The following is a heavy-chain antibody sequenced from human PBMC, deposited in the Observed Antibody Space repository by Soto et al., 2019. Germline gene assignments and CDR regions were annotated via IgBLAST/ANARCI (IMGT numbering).Heavy chain of an antibody. CDR3: ARDRAAADYYYYYGMDV. J-gene: IGHJ6*02. CDR2: ISCDGRNK. V-gene: IGHV3-30*04. CDR1: GFIFNTNV. D-gene: IGHD6-13*01. Sequence: GGSLRLSCAASGFIFNTNVIHWVRQAPGKGLEWVAVISCDGRNKYYADSVKGRFTISRDNAKNTLYLQMNSLRAEDTAVYYCARDRAAADYYYYYGMDVWGQGTTVTVSS.